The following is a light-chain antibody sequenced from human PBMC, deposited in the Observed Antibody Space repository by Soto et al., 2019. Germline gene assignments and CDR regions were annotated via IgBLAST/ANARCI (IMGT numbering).Light chain of an antibody. CDR1: QAIRND. Sequence: AIQMTQSPSSLSASVGDRVIITCRASQAIRNDLGWYQQKPGKAPKLLIYTASTLQSGVPSRFSDSGYGADFTLTIRSLQPEDSATYYCLHDYSYPRTFGQGTKVEIK. J-gene: IGKJ1*01. CDR2: TAS. V-gene: IGKV1-6*01. CDR3: LHDYSYPRT.